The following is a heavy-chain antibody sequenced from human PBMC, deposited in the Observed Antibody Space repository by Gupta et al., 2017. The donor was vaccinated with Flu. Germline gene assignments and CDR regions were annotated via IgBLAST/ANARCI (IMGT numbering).Heavy chain of an antibody. CDR3: ARDSLVGMIGNY. V-gene: IGHV3-21*01. CDR2: ISSSSSYI. CDR1: GFTFSSYS. J-gene: IGHJ4*02. Sequence: EVQLVESGGGLVKPGGSLRLSCAASGFTFSSYSMNWVRQAPGKGLEWVSSISSSSSYIYYADSVKGRFTISRDNAKNSLYLQMNSLRAEDTAVYYFARDSLVGMIGNYWGQGTLVTVSS. D-gene: IGHD3-22*01.